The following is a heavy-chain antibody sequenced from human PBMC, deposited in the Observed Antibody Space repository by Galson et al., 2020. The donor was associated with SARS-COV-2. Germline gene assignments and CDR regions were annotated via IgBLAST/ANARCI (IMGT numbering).Heavy chain of an antibody. CDR3: ARLELDILTGLYYFDY. J-gene: IGHJ4*02. V-gene: IGHV4-31*01. D-gene: IGHD3-9*01. CDR2: IYYSGST. Sequence: SETLSLTCTVSGGSIRSGGYYWSWIRQHPGKGLEWIGYIYYSGSTYYNPSLKSLVTISVDTSKNQFSLKLSSVTAADTAVYYCARLELDILTGLYYFDYWGQGTLVTVSS. CDR1: GGSIRSGGYY.